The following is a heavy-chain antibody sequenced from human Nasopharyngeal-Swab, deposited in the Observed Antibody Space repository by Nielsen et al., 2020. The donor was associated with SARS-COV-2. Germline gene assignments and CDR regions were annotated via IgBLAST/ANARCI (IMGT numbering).Heavy chain of an antibody. CDR1: GFTFRNYW. CDR3: ASDLSGRDDN. Sequence: GESLKISCAASGFTFRNYWMHWVRQAPGKGLEWVSRSNEDGSITSYADPVKGRFAISRDNAKNTLYLQMNSLRAEDTAVYFCASDLSGRDDNWGQGTLVTVAA. D-gene: IGHD6-19*01. J-gene: IGHJ4*02. V-gene: IGHV3-74*01. CDR2: SNEDGSIT.